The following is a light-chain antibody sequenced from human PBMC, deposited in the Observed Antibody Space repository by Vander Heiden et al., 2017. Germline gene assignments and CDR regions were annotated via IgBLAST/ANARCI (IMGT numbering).Light chain of an antibody. V-gene: IGKV1D-8*01. J-gene: IGKJ1*01. CDR1: QGISSY. CDR3: QQYLRFPRT. Sequence: VICMTQSPSFLSASTGDRGNSSCRMSQGISSYLAWYQQKPEKAPELQIYAASSLQSGVPSRFNGSGSGTEFTLTISCLQSEDFAAYYCQQYLRFPRTFGPGTKVEIK. CDR2: AAS.